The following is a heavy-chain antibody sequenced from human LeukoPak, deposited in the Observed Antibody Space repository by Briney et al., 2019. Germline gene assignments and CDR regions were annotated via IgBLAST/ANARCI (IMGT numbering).Heavy chain of an antibody. D-gene: IGHD3-22*01. CDR2: IYYSGST. J-gene: IGHJ4*02. CDR1: GGSISSYY. CDR3: ARVGSSGYRLYFFDY. Sequence: NTSETLSLTCTVSGGSISSYYWSWIRQPPGKGLEWIGYIYYSGSTNYNPSLKSRVTISVDTSKNQFSLKLSSVTAADTAVYYCARVGSSGYRLYFFDYWGQGTLVTVSS. V-gene: IGHV4-59*01.